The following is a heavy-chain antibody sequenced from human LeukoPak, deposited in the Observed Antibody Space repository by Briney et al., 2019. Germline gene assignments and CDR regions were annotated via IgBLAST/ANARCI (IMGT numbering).Heavy chain of an antibody. CDR3: ARGNPLGDDDLDY. Sequence: ASVKVSCKASGYTFTTYFISWVRQAPGQGLEWMGWISGNNGNANYAQNLQGRVTMTTDTSTSTAYMELRSLRSDDTAVYYCARGNPLGDDDLDYWGQGTLVTVSS. V-gene: IGHV1-18*01. J-gene: IGHJ4*02. CDR1: GYTFTTYF. D-gene: IGHD1-1*01. CDR2: ISGNNGNA.